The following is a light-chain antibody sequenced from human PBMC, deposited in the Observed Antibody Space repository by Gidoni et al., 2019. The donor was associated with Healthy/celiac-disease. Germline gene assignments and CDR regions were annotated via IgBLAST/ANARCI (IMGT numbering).Light chain of an antibody. CDR3: QQYYSTPRCT. CDR1: QSISNY. V-gene: IGKV1-39*01. CDR2: AAS. J-gene: IGKJ2*02. Sequence: IHIPQSPSSLSASVGDRVTITCLASQSISNYLNWYQQKPGKAPKLLIYAASSLQSGVPSRFSGSGSGTDFTLTISSLQPEDFATYYCQQYYSTPRCTFGQGTKLEIK.